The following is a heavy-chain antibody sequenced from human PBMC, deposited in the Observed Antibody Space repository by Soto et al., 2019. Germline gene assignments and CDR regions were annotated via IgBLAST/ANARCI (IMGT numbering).Heavy chain of an antibody. CDR2: ISAYNGNT. J-gene: IGHJ3*01. Sequence: QLQLVQSGAEVKKPGASVKVSCKASGYTFTSFSWVRQAPGQGLEWMGWISAYNGNTNYAQKLQGRVTMTTDTSTSTAYMELRSLRSDDTAVYYCASETSVNAFEVCGQGTMVTVSS. D-gene: IGHD3-3*01. CDR3: ASETSVNAFEV. V-gene: IGHV1-18*01. CDR1: GYTFTS.